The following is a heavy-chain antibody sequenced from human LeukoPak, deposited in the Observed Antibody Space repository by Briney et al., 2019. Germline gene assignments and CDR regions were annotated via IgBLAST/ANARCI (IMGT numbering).Heavy chain of an antibody. CDR3: AKDSGDYTFDY. CDR2: ISGSGGNT. Sequence: GGSLRLSCVASGFTFSSYAMSWVRQPPWKGLEWVSAISGSGGNTYYRDSVKGRFTISRDNSKNTLYLQMNSLRAEDTAVYCCAKDSGDYTFDYWGRGTLVTVSS. J-gene: IGHJ4*02. CDR1: GFTFSSYA. V-gene: IGHV3-23*01. D-gene: IGHD2-21*02.